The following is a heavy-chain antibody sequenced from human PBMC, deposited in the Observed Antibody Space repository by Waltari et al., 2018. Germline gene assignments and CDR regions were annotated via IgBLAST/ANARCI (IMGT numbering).Heavy chain of an antibody. J-gene: IGHJ6*02. V-gene: IGHV1-69*12. D-gene: IGHD2-2*01. Sequence: QVQLVQSGAEVTKPGSSVKVSCKASGGPFSSYAISWVRQAPGPGLEWMGGIIPSFGTANYAQKFQGRVTITADESTSTAYMELSSLRSEDTAVYYCARVVPAAIGFPFYYGMDVWGQGTTVTVSS. CDR3: ARVVPAAIGFPFYYGMDV. CDR2: IIPSFGTA. CDR1: GGPFSSYA.